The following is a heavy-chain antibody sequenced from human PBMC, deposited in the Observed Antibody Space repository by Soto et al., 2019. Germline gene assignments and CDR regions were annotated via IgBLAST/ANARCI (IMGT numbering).Heavy chain of an antibody. CDR2: ISQSGST. V-gene: IGHV4-34*01. Sequence: PSETLSLTCSIYSGSFSGYYWSWIRQPPGKGLEWIGEISQSGSTNYMPSLKSRVSISIDTSKKQFSLNLASVSAADTAVYYCARAPKVSGSSQTRPDFWGQGTLVTVSS. J-gene: IGHJ4*02. CDR1: SGSFSGYY. D-gene: IGHD6-6*01. CDR3: ARAPKVSGSSQTRPDF.